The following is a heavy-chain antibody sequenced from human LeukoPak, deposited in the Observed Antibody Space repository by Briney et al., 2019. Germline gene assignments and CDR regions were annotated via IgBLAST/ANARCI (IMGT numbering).Heavy chain of an antibody. Sequence: GGTLRLSCSASGFTFSTYGMSWVRQAPGKGLEWVSSISSSSDYIYYADSVKGRFTISRDNAKNSLYLQMKSLRAEDTAVYYCARGKTSQNIVTRKTYNWFDPWGQGTLVTVSS. V-gene: IGHV3-21*01. CDR2: ISSSSDYI. CDR3: ARGKTSQNIVTRKTYNWFDP. D-gene: IGHD2/OR15-2a*01. J-gene: IGHJ5*02. CDR1: GFTFSTYG.